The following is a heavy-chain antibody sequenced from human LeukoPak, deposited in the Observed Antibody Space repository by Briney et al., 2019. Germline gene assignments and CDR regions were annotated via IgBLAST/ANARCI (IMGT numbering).Heavy chain of an antibody. CDR2: ISYDGSNK. V-gene: IGHV3-30*03. J-gene: IGHJ4*02. D-gene: IGHD3-10*01. Sequence: GRSLRLSCAASGFTFSSYGMHWVRQAPGKGLEWVAVISYDGSNKYYADSVKGRFTISRDISKNTLYLQMNSLRAEDTAVYYCARGYGSGSYFYYLDYWGQGTLVTVSS. CDR1: GFTFSSYG. CDR3: ARGYGSGSYFYYLDY.